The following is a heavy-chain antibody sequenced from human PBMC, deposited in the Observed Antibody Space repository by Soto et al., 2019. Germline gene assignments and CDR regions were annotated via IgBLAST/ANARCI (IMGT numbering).Heavy chain of an antibody. CDR1: GFTFSRYG. Sequence: VQLVESGGGVVQPGRSLRLPCEASGFTFSRYGMHWVRQAPGMGLEWMAVISWDGRAQYYGDSVRGRFTISRDNSQSTLYLQMNSLRTEDTGIYYCAKETIQVGGPNYFDYWGQGVPVTVSS. CDR2: ISWDGRAQ. V-gene: IGHV3-30*18. CDR3: AKETIQVGGPNYFDY. J-gene: IGHJ4*02. D-gene: IGHD1-1*01.